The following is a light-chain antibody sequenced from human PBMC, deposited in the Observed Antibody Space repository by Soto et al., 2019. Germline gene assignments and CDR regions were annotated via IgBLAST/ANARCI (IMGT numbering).Light chain of an antibody. V-gene: IGKV3-11*01. J-gene: IGKJ3*01. Sequence: EIVLTQSPATLSLSPGERATLSCRASQTIDNYLHWYQQKPGQAPRLLIYDAFYRAAGVPARFSGVGSGTDFTLTISRLEPEDFAVYYCQQYGSSLFTFGPGTKVDIK. CDR1: QTIDNY. CDR3: QQYGSSLFT. CDR2: DAF.